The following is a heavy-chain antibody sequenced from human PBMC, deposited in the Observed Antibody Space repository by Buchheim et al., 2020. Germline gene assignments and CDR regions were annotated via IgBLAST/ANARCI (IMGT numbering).Heavy chain of an antibody. D-gene: IGHD3-22*01. V-gene: IGHV4-4*02. CDR1: GGSISSNNW. CDR2: IYHSGRP. Sequence: QVQLQESGPGLVKPSGTLSLTCAVSGGSISSNNWWTWVRQPPGKGLEWIGKIYHSGRPNYNPSLKSRVTISVDKSKNQFSLKLSSVTAADTAVYYCARGAIYDSSGYPLWYFDYWGQGTL. CDR3: ARGAIYDSSGYPLWYFDY. J-gene: IGHJ4*02.